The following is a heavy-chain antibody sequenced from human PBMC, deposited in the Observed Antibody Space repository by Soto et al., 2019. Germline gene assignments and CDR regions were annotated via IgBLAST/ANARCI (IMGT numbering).Heavy chain of an antibody. CDR1: GGSFSGYY. D-gene: IGHD3-9*01. Sequence: SETLSLTCAVYGGSFSGYYWSWIRQPPGKGLEWIGEINHSGSTNYNPSLKSRVTISVDTSKNQFSLKLSSVTAADTAVYYCARGRSYDILAGYYIYYYYGMDVWGQGTTVIVS. V-gene: IGHV4-34*01. CDR3: ARGRSYDILAGYYIYYYYGMDV. CDR2: INHSGST. J-gene: IGHJ6*02.